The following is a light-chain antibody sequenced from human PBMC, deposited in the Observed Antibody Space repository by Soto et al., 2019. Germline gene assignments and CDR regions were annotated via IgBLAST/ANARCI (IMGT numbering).Light chain of an antibody. CDR1: QNIGSW. CDR3: QQYNDFQYS. CDR2: KAT. V-gene: IGKV1-5*03. J-gene: IGKJ2*01. Sequence: DIQMTQSPSTLSASVGDGVTITCQASQNIGSWLAWYQQKPGEAPKLLISKATNLQSGVPSRFSGSGSGTDFSLTISSLQPVDSATYFCQQYNDFQYSFGPGTKLDI.